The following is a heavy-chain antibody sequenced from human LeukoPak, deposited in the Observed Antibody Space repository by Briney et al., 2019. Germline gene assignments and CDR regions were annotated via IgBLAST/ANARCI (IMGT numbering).Heavy chain of an antibody. CDR2: IYHSGST. J-gene: IGHJ5*02. CDR3: ARSTMVRGVTYWFDP. CDR1: GYSISSGYY. V-gene: IGHV4-38-2*02. Sequence: SETLSLTCTVSGYSISSGYYWGWIRQPPGKWLEWIGSIYHSGSTYYNPSLKSRVTISVDTSKNQFSLKLSSVTAADTAVYYCARSTMVRGVTYWFDPWGQGTLVTVSS. D-gene: IGHD3-10*01.